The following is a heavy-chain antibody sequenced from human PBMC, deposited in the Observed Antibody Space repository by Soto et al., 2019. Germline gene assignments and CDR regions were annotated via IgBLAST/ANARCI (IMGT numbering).Heavy chain of an antibody. V-gene: IGHV1-18*01. CDR2: ISAYNGNT. J-gene: IGHJ4*02. Sequence: QVQLVQSGAEVKKPGASVKVSCKASGYTFTSYGISWVRQAPGQGLEWMGWISAYNGNTNYAQKLQGTVTMTTDTSTSTAYMERRCLRSDDTAVYYCARVRDIWSYYGAWYFDYWGQGTLVTVSS. D-gene: IGHD1-26*01. CDR3: ARVRDIWSYYGAWYFDY. CDR1: GYTFTSYG.